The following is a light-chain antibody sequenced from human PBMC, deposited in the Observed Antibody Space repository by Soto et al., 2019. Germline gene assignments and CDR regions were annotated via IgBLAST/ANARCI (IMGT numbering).Light chain of an antibody. Sequence: QSALTQPASVSGSPGQSITISCTGTSSDVGGYNYVSWFQQHPGKAPKLMIYEVTNRPSGVSNRFSGSKSGNTASLTISVLQAEDEADYYCSSYTSTYTVVFGGGTKLTVL. CDR2: EVT. V-gene: IGLV2-14*03. J-gene: IGLJ2*01. CDR1: SSDVGGYNY. CDR3: SSYTSTYTVV.